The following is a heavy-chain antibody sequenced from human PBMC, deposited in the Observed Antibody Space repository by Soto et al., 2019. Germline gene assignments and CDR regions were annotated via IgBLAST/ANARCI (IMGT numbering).Heavy chain of an antibody. J-gene: IGHJ4*01. D-gene: IGHD6-19*01. Sequence: PSETLSVSCTFSVYYISIGSYWAWIRQPPGKGPEWIASIYHGGTTFYNPSLNSRITISVDTSNNQFSLKLTSVTAADTAVYYCARVHVMVVAGSTFDYWGHGTLVTVSS. CDR3: ARVHVMVVAGSTFDY. CDR1: VYYISIGSY. CDR2: IYHGGTT. V-gene: IGHV4-38-2*02.